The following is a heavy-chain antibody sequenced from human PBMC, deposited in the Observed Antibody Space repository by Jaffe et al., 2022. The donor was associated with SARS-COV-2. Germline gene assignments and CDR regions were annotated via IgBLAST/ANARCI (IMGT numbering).Heavy chain of an antibody. V-gene: IGHV1-69*01. Sequence: QVQLVQSGAEVKKPGSSVKVSCKASGGTFSSYAISWVRQAPGQGLEWMGGIIPIFGTANYAQKFQGRVTITADESTSTAYMELSSLRSEDTAVYYCARGSPSKAKYSSSHRYGMDVWGQGTTVTVSS. CDR2: IIPIFGTA. J-gene: IGHJ6*02. D-gene: IGHD6-13*01. CDR3: ARGSPSKAKYSSSHRYGMDV. CDR1: GGTFSSYA.